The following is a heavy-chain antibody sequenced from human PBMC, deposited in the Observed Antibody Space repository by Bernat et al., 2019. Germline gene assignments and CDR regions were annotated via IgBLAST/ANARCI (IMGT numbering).Heavy chain of an antibody. D-gene: IGHD3-9*01. CDR1: GFTFSSYS. J-gene: IGHJ6*02. CDR2: ISSSSCYI. CDR3: ARDYDILTGYFAYYYYYGMDV. V-gene: IGHV3-21*01. Sequence: EVQLVESGGGLVKPGGSLRLSCAASGFTFSSYSMNWVRQAPGKGLEWVSSISSSSCYIYYADSVKGRFTISRDNAKNSLYLQMNSLRAEDTAVYYCARDYDILTGYFAYYYYYGMDVWGQGTTVTVSS.